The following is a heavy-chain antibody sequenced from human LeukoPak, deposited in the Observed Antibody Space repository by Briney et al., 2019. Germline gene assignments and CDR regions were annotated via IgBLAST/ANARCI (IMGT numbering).Heavy chain of an antibody. J-gene: IGHJ1*01. D-gene: IGHD3-22*01. CDR2: ISSSSSYI. V-gene: IGHV3-21*01. CDR3: ARSDTMIVVVPTLEYFQH. Sequence: GGSLRLSCAASGFTFSSYSMNWVRQAPGKGLEWVSSISSSSSYIYYADSVKGRFTISRDNAKNSLYLQMNSLRAEDTAVYYCARSDTMIVVVPTLEYFQHWGQGTLVTVSS. CDR1: GFTFSSYS.